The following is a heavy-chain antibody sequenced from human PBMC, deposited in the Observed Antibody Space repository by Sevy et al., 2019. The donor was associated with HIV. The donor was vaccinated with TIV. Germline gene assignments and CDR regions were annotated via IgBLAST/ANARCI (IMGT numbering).Heavy chain of an antibody. CDR1: GGSISSGGYY. V-gene: IGHV4-31*03. CDR3: ARGRSGLLKYYFDY. CDR2: IYYSGST. D-gene: IGHD2-8*01. J-gene: IGHJ4*02. Sequence: SETLSLTCTVSGGSISSGGYYWSWIRQHPGKGLEWIGYIYYSGSTYYNPSLKSRVTISVDTSKNQFSLKLSSVTAADTAVYYWARGRSGLLKYYFDYWGQGTLVTVSS.